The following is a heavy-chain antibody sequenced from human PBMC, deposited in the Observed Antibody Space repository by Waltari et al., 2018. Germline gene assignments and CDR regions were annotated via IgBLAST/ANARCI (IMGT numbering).Heavy chain of an antibody. CDR1: GGSISSYY. Sequence: QVQLQESGPGLVKPSETLSLTCTVSGGSISSYYWSWIRQPPGKGLEWIGYIYYSGSTNYNPSRKSRVTISVDTSKNQFSLKLSSVTAADTAVYYCARLFVVVPAAIAYFDYWGQGTLVTVSS. J-gene: IGHJ4*02. CDR3: ARLFVVVPAAIAYFDY. V-gene: IGHV4-59*08. D-gene: IGHD2-2*02. CDR2: IYYSGST.